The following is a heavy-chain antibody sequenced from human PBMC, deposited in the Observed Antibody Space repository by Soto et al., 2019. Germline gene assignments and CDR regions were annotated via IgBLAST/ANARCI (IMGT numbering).Heavy chain of an antibody. CDR2: IVAGGSP. Sequence: EVQLLESGGDLVQIGGSLRLSCAASGFTFSSYAVSWVRQAPGKGLEWVSSIVAGGSPYYADSVKGRFTISRDNSKNTLCLQMDSLRPEDTAIYYCAKDGGYSHGLDYYYGMDVWGQGTTVTVSS. CDR3: AKDGGYSHGLDYYYGMDV. J-gene: IGHJ6*02. V-gene: IGHV3-23*01. CDR1: GFTFSSYA. D-gene: IGHD5-18*01.